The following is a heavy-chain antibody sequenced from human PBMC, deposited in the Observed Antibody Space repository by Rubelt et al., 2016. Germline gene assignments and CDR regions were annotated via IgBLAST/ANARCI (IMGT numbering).Heavy chain of an antibody. V-gene: IGHV5-51*01. CDR2: IYPGDSDT. CDR1: GFPFSDYW. CDR3: ERQRYCSGGSCYPDY. J-gene: IGHJ4*02. Sequence: KKPGESLRISCKGSGFPFSDYWSDWVRQMPGKGLEWRGIIYPGDSDTRYIPYFQGQVTISADKSINSAYLQWISLKASDTAIYYCERQRYCSGGSCYPDYWGQGTLVTVSS. D-gene: IGHD2-15*01.